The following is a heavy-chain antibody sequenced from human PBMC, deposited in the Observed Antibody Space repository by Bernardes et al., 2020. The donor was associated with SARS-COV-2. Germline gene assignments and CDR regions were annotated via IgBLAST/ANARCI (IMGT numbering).Heavy chain of an antibody. Sequence: GGSLRLSCAASGFPFSSYAMHWVRQAPGKGLEWVAIISYDGSNKYYADSVKGRFTISRDNSKNTLYLQMNSLRAEDTAVYYCAREDSSGWRNFDYWGQGTLVTVSS. J-gene: IGHJ4*02. CDR3: AREDSSGWRNFDY. CDR1: GFPFSSYA. CDR2: ISYDGSNK. V-gene: IGHV3-30-3*01. D-gene: IGHD6-19*01.